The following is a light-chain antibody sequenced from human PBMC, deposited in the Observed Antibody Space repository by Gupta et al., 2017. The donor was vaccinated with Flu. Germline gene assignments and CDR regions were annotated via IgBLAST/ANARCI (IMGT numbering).Light chain of an antibody. CDR2: KAS. J-gene: IGKJ4*01. Sequence: GDRVTITCLASQSLSSWLAWYQQKPGKAPNLLIYKASNLESGVPSRFSGSGSGTEFTLTISSLQPDDFATYYCQQYDSYSLTFGGGTKVEI. CDR1: QSLSSW. CDR3: QQYDSYSLT. V-gene: IGKV1-5*03.